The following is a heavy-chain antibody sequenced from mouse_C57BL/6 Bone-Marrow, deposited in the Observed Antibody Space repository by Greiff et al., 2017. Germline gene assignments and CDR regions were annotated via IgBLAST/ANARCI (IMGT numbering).Heavy chain of an antibody. J-gene: IGHJ2*01. CDR1: GFNINDDY. D-gene: IGHD1-1*01. CDR2: IDPENGDT. CDR3: TKGLTTFDY. V-gene: IGHV14-4*01. Sequence: EVQLQQSGAELVKPGASVKLSCTASGFNINDDYMHWVKQRPEQGLEWIGWIDPENGDTEYASKFQGKATITADTSSNTAYLQLSSLTSEDTAVYYCTKGLTTFDYWGQGTTLTVSS.